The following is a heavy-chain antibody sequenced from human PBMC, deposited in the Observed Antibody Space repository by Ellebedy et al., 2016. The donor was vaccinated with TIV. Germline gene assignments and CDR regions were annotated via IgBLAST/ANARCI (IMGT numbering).Heavy chain of an antibody. D-gene: IGHD4/OR15-4a*01. Sequence: GGSLRLXXAASGFTFSSCGMSWVRQAPGKELEWVSNIATSGGTYYAASVKGRFTISRDNSKKILYLQMSSLRAEDTAVYFCAKRYGDPAHKFAFDVWGQGTTVTVSS. CDR2: IATSGGT. V-gene: IGHV3-23*01. CDR3: AKRYGDPAHKFAFDV. J-gene: IGHJ6*02. CDR1: GFTFSSCG.